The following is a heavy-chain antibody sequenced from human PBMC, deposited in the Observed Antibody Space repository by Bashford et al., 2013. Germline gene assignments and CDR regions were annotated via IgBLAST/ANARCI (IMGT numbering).Heavy chain of an antibody. D-gene: IGHD1-26*01. CDR3: AKVAKYRELRRGYFDY. V-gene: IGHV3-30*18. CDR2: ISYDGSNK. J-gene: IGHJ4*02. Sequence: VRQAPGKGLEWVAVISYDGSNKYYADSVKGRFTISRDNSKNTLYLQMNSLRAEDTAVYYCAKVAKYRELRRGYFDYWGQGTLVTVSS.